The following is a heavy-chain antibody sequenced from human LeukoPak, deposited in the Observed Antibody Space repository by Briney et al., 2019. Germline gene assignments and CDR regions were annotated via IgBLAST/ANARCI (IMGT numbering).Heavy chain of an antibody. V-gene: IGHV4-34*01. Sequence: SETLSLTCAVYGGSFSGYYWSWIRQPPGKGLEWIGEINHSGSTNYNPSLKSRVTISVDMSKNQFSLKLSSVTAADTAVYYCARHPVRGVTRHPFDYWGQGTLVTVSS. CDR1: GGSFSGYY. D-gene: IGHD3-10*01. CDR2: INHSGST. J-gene: IGHJ4*02. CDR3: ARHPVRGVTRHPFDY.